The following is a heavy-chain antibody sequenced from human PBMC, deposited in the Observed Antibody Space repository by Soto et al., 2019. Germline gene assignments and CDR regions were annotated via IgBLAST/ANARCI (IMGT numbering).Heavy chain of an antibody. J-gene: IGHJ6*02. CDR3: ARHSGRDDLLLCDAAGYYYYGTDF. CDR1: GYSFTSYW. CDR2: IYTGDCDT. D-gene: IGHD1-26*01. Sequence: GESLKISCKGSGYSFTSYWIGWVRQIPGKGLEWMGFIYTGDCDTRYSPSFQGQVTISADKAISTAYLQWSSLKASDTAMYYCARHSGRDDLLLCDAAGYYYYGTDFWAQGTTVNVSS. V-gene: IGHV5-51*01.